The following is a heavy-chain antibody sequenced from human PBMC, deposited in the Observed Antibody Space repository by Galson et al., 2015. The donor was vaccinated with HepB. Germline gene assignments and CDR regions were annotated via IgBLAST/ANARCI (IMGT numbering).Heavy chain of an antibody. CDR3: AKDYSPDSGYDIDD. CDR2: IWGSGSTI. CDR1: GFTFSRYS. Sequence: LRLSCAASGFTFSRYSMNWVRQAPGKGLEWVSVIWGSGSTIYYADSVKGRFTISRDNSKSTVYLQMNSLRVEDTAVYYCAKDYSPDSGYDIDDWGQGTLVTVSS. J-gene: IGHJ4*02. D-gene: IGHD5-12*01. V-gene: IGHV3-23*01.